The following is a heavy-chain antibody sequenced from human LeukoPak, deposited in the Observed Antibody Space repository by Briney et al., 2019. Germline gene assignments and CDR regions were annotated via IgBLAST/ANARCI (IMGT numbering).Heavy chain of an antibody. CDR3: ARGGGSTAFDY. J-gene: IGHJ4*02. V-gene: IGHV3-53*01. CDR2: LYTGGST. D-gene: IGHD3-16*01. Sequence: GGSLRLSCAASGFTVSSNYMSWVRQAPGKGLEWVSVLYTGGSTYYADSVKGRFTTSRDDSKNTLYLQMNSLRAEDTAVYYCARGGGSTAFDYWGQGTLVTVSS. CDR1: GFTVSSNY.